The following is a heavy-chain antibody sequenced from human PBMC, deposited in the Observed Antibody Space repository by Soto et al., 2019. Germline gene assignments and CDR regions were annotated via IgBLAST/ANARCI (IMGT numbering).Heavy chain of an antibody. D-gene: IGHD1-7*01. CDR2: ISSSSTI. Sequence: PGGSLRLSCAASGFTFSSYSMNWVRQAPGKGLEWVSYISSSSTIYYADSVKGRFTISRDNAKNSLYLQMNSLRDEDTAVYYCARDGYNWNYDAFDIWGQGTMVTVSS. CDR3: ARDGYNWNYDAFDI. CDR1: GFTFSSYS. V-gene: IGHV3-48*02. J-gene: IGHJ3*02.